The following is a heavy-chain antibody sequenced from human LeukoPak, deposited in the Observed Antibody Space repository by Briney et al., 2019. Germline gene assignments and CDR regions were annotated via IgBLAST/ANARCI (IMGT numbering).Heavy chain of an antibody. V-gene: IGHV4-59*11. D-gene: IGHD3/OR15-3a*01. Sequence: SETLSLTCTVSGGSISSHYRSWIRQPPGKGLEWIGYIYYSGSTNYNPSLKSRVTISVDTSKNQFSLKLSSVTAADTAVYYCARGGLNDAFDIWGQGTMVTVSS. J-gene: IGHJ3*02. CDR2: IYYSGST. CDR3: ARGGLNDAFDI. CDR1: GGSISSHY.